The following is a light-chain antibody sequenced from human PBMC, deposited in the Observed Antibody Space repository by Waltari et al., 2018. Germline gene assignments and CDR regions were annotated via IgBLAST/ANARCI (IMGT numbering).Light chain of an antibody. CDR3: QQYYSTPQT. CDR1: ESVFYNSNNKHY. Sequence: IVMTQSPDSLTVSLGERATINCKSSESVFYNSNNKHYLAWYQQKPGQPPKLLIYLASTRESGFPDRFSGSGSWTDFTLTISSLQAEDVSVYYCQQYYSTPQTFGQGTKVEIK. V-gene: IGKV4-1*01. CDR2: LAS. J-gene: IGKJ1*01.